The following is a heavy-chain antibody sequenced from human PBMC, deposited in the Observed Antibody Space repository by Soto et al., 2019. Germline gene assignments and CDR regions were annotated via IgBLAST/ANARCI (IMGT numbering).Heavy chain of an antibody. J-gene: IGHJ6*02. V-gene: IGHV1-18*01. CDR2: ISAYNGNT. CDR1: GYTFTSYG. D-gene: IGHD2-2*01. CDR3: ARDRDIVLVPAAMLGDWYYYGMDV. Sequence: QVQLVQSGAEVKKPGASVKVSCKASGYTFTSYGISWVRQAPGQGLEWMGWISAYNGNTNYAQKLQGRVTMTTDTSTSTAYMELRSLRADDTAVDYCARDRDIVLVPAAMLGDWYYYGMDVWGQGTAVTVSS.